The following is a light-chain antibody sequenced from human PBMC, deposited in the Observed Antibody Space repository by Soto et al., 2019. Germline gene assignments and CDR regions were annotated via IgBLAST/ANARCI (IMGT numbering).Light chain of an antibody. Sequence: EIVLTQSPGTVSLSPGERATLSCRASQSVSSRNLAWYRQKPGQAPSLLIFAASNRATGIPDRFSGSGSGTDFTLTISRLEPEAFAVYYCLPYADSLPAYTFGQGTNLEIK. J-gene: IGKJ2*01. V-gene: IGKV3-20*01. CDR2: AAS. CDR1: QSVSSRN. CDR3: LPYADSLPAYT.